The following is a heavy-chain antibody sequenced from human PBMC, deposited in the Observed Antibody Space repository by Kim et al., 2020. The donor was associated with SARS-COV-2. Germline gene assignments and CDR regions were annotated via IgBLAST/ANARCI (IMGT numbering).Heavy chain of an antibody. V-gene: IGHV3-30*18. Sequence: GGSLRLSCAASGFTFSSYGMHWVRQAPGKGLEWVAVISYDGSNKYYADSVKGRFTISRDNSKNTLYLQMNSLRAEDTAVYYCAKDHLRTGDSVLLWFGEFPPDFSDYWGQGTLVTVSS. D-gene: IGHD3-10*01. CDR3: AKDHLRTGDSVLLWFGEFPPDFSDY. CDR1: GFTFSSYG. J-gene: IGHJ4*02. CDR2: ISYDGSNK.